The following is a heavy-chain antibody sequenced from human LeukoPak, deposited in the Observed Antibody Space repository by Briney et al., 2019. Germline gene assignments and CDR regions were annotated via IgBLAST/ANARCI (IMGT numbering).Heavy chain of an antibody. Sequence: SETLSLTCTVSGGSIRSSSYYWGWIRQPPGKGLEWIGSIYYSGSTYYNASLKSRGTISVDTSKNQFSLKLNSVTAADTAAYFCARQVVAVAGTGYFDYWGQGTLVTVSS. CDR1: GGSIRSSSYY. CDR2: IYYSGST. V-gene: IGHV4-39*01. J-gene: IGHJ4*02. CDR3: ARQVVAVAGTGYFDY. D-gene: IGHD6-19*01.